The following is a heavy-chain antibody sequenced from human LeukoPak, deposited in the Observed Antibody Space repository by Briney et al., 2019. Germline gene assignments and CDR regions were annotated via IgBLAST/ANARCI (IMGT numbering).Heavy chain of an antibody. V-gene: IGHV1-69*16. CDR3: TIAAAPFPLLDH. D-gene: IGHD6-25*01. CDR2: INPIIGTP. CDR1: GGTFSSFT. J-gene: IGHJ4*02. Sequence: SVKVSCKTSGGTFSSFTISWVRQAPGQGLEWMGRINPIIGTPIYTQKFQGRVTITTDESTSTVYMELSSLRSDDTAVYYCTIAAAPFPLLDHWGQGTLVTVSS.